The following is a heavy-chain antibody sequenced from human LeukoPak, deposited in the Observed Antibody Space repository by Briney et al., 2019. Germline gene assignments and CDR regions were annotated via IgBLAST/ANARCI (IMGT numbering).Heavy chain of an antibody. CDR2: INHSGST. J-gene: IGHJ4*02. V-gene: IGHV4-34*01. Sequence: SETLSLTCAVYGGSFSGYYWSWIRQPPGKGLEWIGEINHSGSTNYNPSLKSRVTISVDTSKNQFSLKLSSVTAADTAVYYCARVDTYDYVWGSYRSNLDYWGQGTLVTVSS. CDR3: ARVDTYDYVWGSYRSNLDY. D-gene: IGHD3-16*02. CDR1: GGSFSGYY.